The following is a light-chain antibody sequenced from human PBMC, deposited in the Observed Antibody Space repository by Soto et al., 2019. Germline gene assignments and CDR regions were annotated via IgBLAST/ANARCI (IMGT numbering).Light chain of an antibody. V-gene: IGKV1-5*03. Sequence: MTQSPATLSVSPGERATLSCTASQSVSSKLAWYQQKPGKAPKLLIYKASSLQSGVPPRFSGSGSGTDFTLAISSLQPEDSATYYCLQDINYPWTFGQGTKVDIK. J-gene: IGKJ1*01. CDR1: QSVSSK. CDR2: KAS. CDR3: LQDINYPWT.